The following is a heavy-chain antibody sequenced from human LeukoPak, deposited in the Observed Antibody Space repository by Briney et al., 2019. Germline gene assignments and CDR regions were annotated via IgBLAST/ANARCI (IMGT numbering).Heavy chain of an antibody. CDR3: AADSSGWYSFDS. J-gene: IGHJ4*02. D-gene: IGHD6-19*01. Sequence: GGSLRLSCAASGFTVRSNYMSWVRRAPGKGLEWVSVIYRGGSTYYADSVKGRFTISRDNSKNTLYLQMNSLRGEDTAVYYCAADSSGWYSFDSWGQGTLVTVSS. CDR2: IYRGGST. CDR1: GFTVRSNY. V-gene: IGHV3-66*01.